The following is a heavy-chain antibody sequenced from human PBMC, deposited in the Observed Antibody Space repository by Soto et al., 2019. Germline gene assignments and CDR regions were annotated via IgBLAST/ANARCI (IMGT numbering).Heavy chain of an antibody. J-gene: IGHJ3*01. V-gene: IGHV3-53*01. CDR2: IYIGDSS. Sequence: EVQLVESGGGLIQPGGSLRLSCAASGIAVSSDFISWVRQAPGKGLEWVSIIYIGDSSYYAASVKGRFTVSRDNSKNTVYLQMNSLRVEDTAVYYCARDEAMAGNRRSFDVWGQGTMVTVSS. CDR3: ARDEAMAGNRRSFDV. CDR1: GIAVSSDF. D-gene: IGHD6-19*01.